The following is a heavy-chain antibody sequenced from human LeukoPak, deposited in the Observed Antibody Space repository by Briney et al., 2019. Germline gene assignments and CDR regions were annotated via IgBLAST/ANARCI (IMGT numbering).Heavy chain of an antibody. CDR1: GGSISSSSYY. J-gene: IGHJ4*02. D-gene: IGHD2-21*02. CDR2: IYYSGST. Sequence: PSETLSLTCTVSGGSISSSSYYWGWIRQPPGKGLEWIGSIYYSGSTYYNPSLKSRVTISVDTSKNQFSLKLSSVTAADTAVYYCARRYCGGDLCPIDYWGQGTLVTVSS. CDR3: ARRYCGGDLCPIDY. V-gene: IGHV4-39*07.